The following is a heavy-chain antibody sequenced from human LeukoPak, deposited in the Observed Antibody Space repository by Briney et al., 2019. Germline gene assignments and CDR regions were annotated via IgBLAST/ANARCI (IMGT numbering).Heavy chain of an antibody. Sequence: ASVKVSCKASGYTFTAYYMHWVRQAPGQGLEWMGWINPNSGDTHLAQKSQGGVTMTRDSSISTGYMEVSRLRSDDTAVYYCASGGSLDNWYVGYFDYWGQGTLVTVSS. CDR1: GYTFTAYY. D-gene: IGHD1-1*01. CDR2: INPNSGDT. CDR3: ASGGSLDNWYVGYFDY. V-gene: IGHV1-2*02. J-gene: IGHJ4*02.